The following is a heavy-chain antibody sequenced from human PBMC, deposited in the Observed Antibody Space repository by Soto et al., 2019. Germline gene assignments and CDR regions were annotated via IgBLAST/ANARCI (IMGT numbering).Heavy chain of an antibody. J-gene: IGHJ5*02. CDR1: GASISGFY. D-gene: IGHD1-1*01. CDR3: VRDGTKTLRDCFDP. V-gene: IGHV4-4*07. CDR2: IYATGTT. Sequence: QVQLQESGPGLVKPSETLSLTCTVSGASISGFYWSWIRKSAGKGLEWIGRIYATGTTDYNPSLKSRFMMSVDTSKKQFSLKLRSVTAADTAVYYCVRDGTKTLRDCFDPWGQGISVTVSS.